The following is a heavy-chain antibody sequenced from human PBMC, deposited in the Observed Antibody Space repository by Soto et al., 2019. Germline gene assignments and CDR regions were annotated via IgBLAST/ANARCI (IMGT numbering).Heavy chain of an antibody. Sequence: ASLKGSCKASGYTLTKHARHWVSQARGQRPEWMGWINGGTGDTGSSQKFQGRVTITRDTSASTAYMDLSSLRSEDTAVYYCARAYDGYFDYWGQGTLVTVYS. CDR3: ARAYDGYFDY. D-gene: IGHD5-12*01. CDR2: INGGTGDT. J-gene: IGHJ4*02. CDR1: GYTLTKHA. V-gene: IGHV1-3*01.